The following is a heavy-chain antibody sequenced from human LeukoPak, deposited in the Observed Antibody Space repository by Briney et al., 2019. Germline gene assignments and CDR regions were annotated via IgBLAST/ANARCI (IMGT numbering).Heavy chain of an antibody. CDR3: ARGGVTYVFTGWFDP. D-gene: IGHD2-21*02. V-gene: IGHV4-34*01. CDR2: INHSGST. J-gene: IGHJ5*02. CDR1: GGSFSGYY. Sequence: SETLSLTCAVYGGSFSGYYWSWIRQPPGKGLEWIGEINHSGSTNYNPSLKSRVTISVDTSKNQFSLKLSSVTAADTAVYYCARGGVTYVFTGWFDPWGQGTLVTVSS.